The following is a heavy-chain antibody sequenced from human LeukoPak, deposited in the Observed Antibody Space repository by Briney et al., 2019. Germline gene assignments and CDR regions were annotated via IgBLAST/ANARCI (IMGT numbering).Heavy chain of an antibody. CDR1: GGTFSSYA. CDR2: IIPIFGTA. J-gene: IGHJ4*02. CDR3: ARSPAMALAYFDY. D-gene: IGHD5-24*01. Sequence: GASVKVSCKASGGTFSSYAISWLRQAPGQGLELMGRIIPIFGTANYAQKFQGRVTIIADKSTSTAYMELSSLRFEDTAVYYCARSPAMALAYFDYWGQGTLVTGSS. V-gene: IGHV1-69*06.